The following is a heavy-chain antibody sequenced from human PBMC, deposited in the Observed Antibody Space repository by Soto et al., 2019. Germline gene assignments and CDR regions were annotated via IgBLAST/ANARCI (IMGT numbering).Heavy chain of an antibody. CDR2: IYYSGST. CDR1: GGSISSSSYY. V-gene: IGHV4-39*07. D-gene: IGHD5-12*01. Sequence: GSLSLTCTVSGGSISSSSYYWGWIRQPPGKGLEWIGSIYYSGSTYYNPSLKSRVTISVDTSKNQFSLKLSSVTAADTAVYYCARDRGYEYYFDYWGQGTLVTVSS. J-gene: IGHJ4*02. CDR3: ARDRGYEYYFDY.